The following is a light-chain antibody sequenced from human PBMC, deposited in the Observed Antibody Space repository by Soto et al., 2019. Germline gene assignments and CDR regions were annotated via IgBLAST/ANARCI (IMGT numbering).Light chain of an antibody. CDR3: SSYTSSSTPYV. CDR2: DVS. CDR1: SSDVGGYNY. V-gene: IGLV2-14*01. J-gene: IGLJ1*01. Sequence: QAVVTQPASVSGSPGQSITIPCTGTSSDVGGYNYVSWYQQHPGKAPKLMIYDVSNRPSGVSNRFSGSKSGNTASLTISGLQAEDEADYYCSSYTSSSTPYVFGTGTKLTVL.